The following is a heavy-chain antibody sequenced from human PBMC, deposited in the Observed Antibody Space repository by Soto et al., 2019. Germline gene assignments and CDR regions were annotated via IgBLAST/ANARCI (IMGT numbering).Heavy chain of an antibody. J-gene: IGHJ4*02. CDR1: GYTFTSYG. CDR2: ISAYNGNT. Sequence: GASVKVSCKASGYTFTSYGISWVRQAPGQGLEWMGWISAYNGNTNYAQKLQGRVTMTTDTSTSTAYMELRSLRSDDTAVYYCATRLGGVAARPMNYWGQGTLVTVSS. D-gene: IGHD6-6*01. CDR3: ATRLGGVAARPMNY. V-gene: IGHV1-18*01.